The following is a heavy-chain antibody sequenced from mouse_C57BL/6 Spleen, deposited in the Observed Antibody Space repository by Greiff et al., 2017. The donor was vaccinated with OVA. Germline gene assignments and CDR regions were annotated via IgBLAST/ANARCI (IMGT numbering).Heavy chain of an antibody. CDR2: INPNNGGT. J-gene: IGHJ2*01. V-gene: IGHV1-26*01. Sequence: EVQLQQSGPELVKTGASVKISCKASGYTFTDYYMNWVKQSHGKSLEWIGDINPNNGGTSYNQKFKGKATLTVDKSSSTAYMELRSLTSEDSAVYYCAILNWYYFDYWGQGTTLTVSS. D-gene: IGHD4-1*01. CDR1: GYTFTDYY. CDR3: AILNWYYFDY.